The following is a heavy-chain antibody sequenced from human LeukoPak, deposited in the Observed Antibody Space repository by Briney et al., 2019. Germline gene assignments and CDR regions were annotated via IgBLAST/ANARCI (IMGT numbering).Heavy chain of an antibody. D-gene: IGHD1-26*01. CDR2: ISSSGSTI. CDR3: ARDSGSFTYFDY. J-gene: IGHJ4*02. Sequence: GGSLRLSCAASGFTFSSYEMNWVRQAPGKGLEWVSYISSSGSTIYYADSVKGRFTISRDNAENSLYLQMNSLRAEDTAVYYCARDSGSFTYFDYWGQGTLVTVSS. V-gene: IGHV3-48*03. CDR1: GFTFSSYE.